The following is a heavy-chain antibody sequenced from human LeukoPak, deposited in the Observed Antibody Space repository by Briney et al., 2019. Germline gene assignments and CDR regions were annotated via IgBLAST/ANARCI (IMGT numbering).Heavy chain of an antibody. CDR1: GGTFSSYA. CDR3: ARGSYLDY. CDR2: ISTYNGHT. J-gene: IGHJ4*02. V-gene: IGHV1-18*01. Sequence: ASVTASCKASGGTFSSYAISWVRQAPGQGLKWLGWISTYNGHTNYAQKLQGRVTMTTDTSTSTAYMELRSLRSDDTAVFYCARGSYLDYWGQGTLVTVSS.